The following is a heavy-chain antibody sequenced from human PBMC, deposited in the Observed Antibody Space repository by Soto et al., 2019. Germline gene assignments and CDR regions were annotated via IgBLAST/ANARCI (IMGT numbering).Heavy chain of an antibody. CDR3: ARGSLY. CDR1: GLSVSSND. J-gene: IGHJ4*01. CDR2: IYSADNT. V-gene: IGHV3-66*01. Sequence: GGSLRLSCAASGLSVSSNDMSWVRQAPGKGLECVSIIYSADNTFYVDSVKGRFIISRDNSKNTVYLQMNSLRADDTAVYYCARGSLYWGQRTLLPVSS.